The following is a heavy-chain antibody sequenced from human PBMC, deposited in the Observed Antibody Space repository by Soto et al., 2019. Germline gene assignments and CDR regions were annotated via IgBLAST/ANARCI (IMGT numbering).Heavy chain of an antibody. CDR2: IYYSGST. CDR3: ARESYYDFWSGYPDY. J-gene: IGHJ4*02. D-gene: IGHD3-3*01. Sequence: XETLYLTFTVSGGSGSSGSYYWSWIRQPPGKGLEWIGYIYYSGSTNYNPSLKSRVTISVDTSKNQFSLKLSSVTAADTAVYYCARESYYDFWSGYPDYWGQGTLVTVS. V-gene: IGHV4-61*01. CDR1: GGSGSSGSYY.